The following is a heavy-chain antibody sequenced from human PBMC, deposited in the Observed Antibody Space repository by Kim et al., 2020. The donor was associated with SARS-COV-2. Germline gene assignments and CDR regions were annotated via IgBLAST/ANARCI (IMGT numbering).Heavy chain of an antibody. CDR1: GFTFSDHY. D-gene: IGHD3-10*01. J-gene: IGHJ6*02. CDR3: ARKVLRGALWGMDV. CDR2: TRNKDKNYIA. Sequence: GGSLRLSCAASGFTFSDHYMDWVRQAPGKGLEWVGRTRNKDKNYIADYAASVEGRFTISRDDSKSSLYLQMNSLKTEDTAVYYCARKVLRGALWGMDVWGQGTTVTVSS. V-gene: IGHV3-72*01.